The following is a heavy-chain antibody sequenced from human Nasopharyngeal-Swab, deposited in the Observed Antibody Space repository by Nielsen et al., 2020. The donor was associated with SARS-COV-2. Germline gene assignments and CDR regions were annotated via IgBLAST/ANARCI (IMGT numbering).Heavy chain of an antibody. CDR3: AGSWRAAAGYYYYYSMDV. CDR2: IIPILGIA. J-gene: IGHJ6*02. CDR1: GGTFSSYA. D-gene: IGHD6-13*01. V-gene: IGHV1-69*04. Sequence: SVKVSCKASGGTFSSYAISWVRQAPGQGLEWMGRIIPILGIANYAQKFQGRVTITADKSTSTAYMELSSLRSEDTAVYYCAGSWRAAAGYYYYYSMDVWGQGTTVTVSS.